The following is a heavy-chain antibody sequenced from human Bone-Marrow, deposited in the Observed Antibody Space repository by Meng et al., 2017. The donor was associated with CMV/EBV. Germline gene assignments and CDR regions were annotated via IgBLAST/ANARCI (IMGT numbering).Heavy chain of an antibody. CDR3: ARSVLRFLEWGLCFDY. CDR2: ISSSGSTI. J-gene: IGHJ4*02. CDR1: GFTFSDYY. Sequence: GESLKISCAASGFTFSDYYMSWIRQAPGKGLEWVSYISSSGSTIYYADSVKGRFTISRDNAKNSLYLQMNSLRAEDTAVYYCARSVLRFLEWGLCFDYWVQGTLVTVSS. D-gene: IGHD3-3*01. V-gene: IGHV3-11*01.